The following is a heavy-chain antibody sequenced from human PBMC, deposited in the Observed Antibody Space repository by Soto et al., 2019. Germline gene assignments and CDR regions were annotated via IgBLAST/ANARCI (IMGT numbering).Heavy chain of an antibody. CDR3: ARGVYGSGNYYTGPSAFDI. V-gene: IGHV1-69*06. J-gene: IGHJ3*02. CDR1: GGTLSDHG. Sequence: QVQLEQSGAEVKKPGSSVKVSCKASGGTLSDHGVAWLRQAPGQGLKWMEGTIPVFNTAKYAQKFQGRVTVTADKFTNIAYMELSSLRSEDTAFYFCARGVYGSGNYYTGPSAFDIWGQGTMVIVSS. D-gene: IGHD3-10*01. CDR2: TIPVFNTA.